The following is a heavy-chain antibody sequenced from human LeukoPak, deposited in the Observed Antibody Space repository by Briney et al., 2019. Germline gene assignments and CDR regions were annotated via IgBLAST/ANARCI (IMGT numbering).Heavy chain of an antibody. Sequence: PSETLSLTCTVSGGSISTYYWSWIRQPAGKGLEWVGRMYTSGTTKYNPSLKSRVTMSVDTSNNQFSLKVSSVTAADTAVYYCARHQGSYYGVDVWGPGTTVTVSS. CDR1: GGSISTYY. V-gene: IGHV4-4*07. CDR3: ARHQGSYYGVDV. CDR2: MYTSGTT. J-gene: IGHJ6*02.